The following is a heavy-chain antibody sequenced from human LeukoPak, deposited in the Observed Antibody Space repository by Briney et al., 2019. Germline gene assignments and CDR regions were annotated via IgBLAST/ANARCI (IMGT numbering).Heavy chain of an antibody. CDR3: AREGLVRNYYGSGSYLDY. D-gene: IGHD3-10*01. J-gene: IGHJ4*02. V-gene: IGHV1-69*05. CDR1: GGTFSSYA. Sequence: SVKVSFKVSGGTFSSYAISWVRQAPAQGLEWMGGIIPIFGTANYAQKFQGRVTITTDESTNTAYMELSSLRSEDTAVYYCAREGLVRNYYGSGSYLDYWGQGTLVTVSS. CDR2: IIPIFGTA.